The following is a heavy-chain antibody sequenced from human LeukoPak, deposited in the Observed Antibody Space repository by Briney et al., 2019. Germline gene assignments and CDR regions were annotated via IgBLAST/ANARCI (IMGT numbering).Heavy chain of an antibody. CDR2: ISAYNGNT. Sequence: GASVKVSCKASGYTFTSYGISWVRQAPGQGLEWMGWISAYNGNTNYAQKLQGRVTMTTDTSTSTAYMELRSLRSDDTAVYYCARGHSHYYDSSGYLDYWGQGTLVTVSS. CDR3: ARGHSHYYDSSGYLDY. D-gene: IGHD3-22*01. V-gene: IGHV1-18*04. CDR1: GYTFTSYG. J-gene: IGHJ4*02.